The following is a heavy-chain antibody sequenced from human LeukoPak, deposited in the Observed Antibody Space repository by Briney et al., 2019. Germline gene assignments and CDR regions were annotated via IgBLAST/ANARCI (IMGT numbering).Heavy chain of an antibody. Sequence: SVKVSCKASGGTFSSYAISWVRQAPGQGLEWMGGIIPIFGTANYAQKFQGRVTITADKSTSTAYMELSSLRSEDTAVYYCARVQFGELDPNFDYWGQGTLVTVSS. J-gene: IGHJ4*02. V-gene: IGHV1-69*06. CDR3: ARVQFGELDPNFDY. CDR2: IIPIFGTA. D-gene: IGHD3-10*01. CDR1: GGTFSSYA.